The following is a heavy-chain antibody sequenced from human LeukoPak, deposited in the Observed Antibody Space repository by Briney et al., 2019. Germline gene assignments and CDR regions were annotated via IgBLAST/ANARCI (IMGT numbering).Heavy chain of an antibody. J-gene: IGHJ5*02. D-gene: IGHD3-10*01. CDR2: ISAYNGNT. V-gene: IGHV1-18*04. Sequence: GASVKVSCKASGYTFTSYGISWARQAPGQGLEWMGWISAYNGNTNYAQKLQGRVTMTTDTSTTTAYMELRSLRPDDTAVYYCARDNIGRGAILGNWFAPWGQGTLVTVSS. CDR1: GYTFTSYG. CDR3: ARDNIGRGAILGNWFAP.